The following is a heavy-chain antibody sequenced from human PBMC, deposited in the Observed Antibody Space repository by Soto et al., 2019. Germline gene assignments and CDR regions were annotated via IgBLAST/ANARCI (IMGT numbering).Heavy chain of an antibody. Sequence: GGSLRLSCAASGFTFSSYTMNWVRQAPGKGLEWVSSISSSSSYIYYADSVKGQFTISRDNAKSSLYLQMNSLRAEDTAVYYCAREVLWSAYYYYAMDVWGQGTTVTVSS. CDR2: ISSSSSYI. CDR1: GFTFSSYT. D-gene: IGHD2-2*01. J-gene: IGHJ6*02. V-gene: IGHV3-21*01. CDR3: AREVLWSAYYYYAMDV.